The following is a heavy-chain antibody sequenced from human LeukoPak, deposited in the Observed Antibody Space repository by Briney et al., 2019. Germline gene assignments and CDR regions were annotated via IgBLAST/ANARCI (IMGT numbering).Heavy chain of an antibody. D-gene: IGHD7-27*01. V-gene: IGHV3-23*01. CDR2: VNGRGATT. J-gene: IGHJ6*03. CDR1: GFTFSDYA. Sequence: PGGSLRLSCAASGFASGFTFSDYAVNWVRQAPGKGPEWVASVNGRGATTYYADSVRGRFTISRDNSKNTVYLQMISLGADDTAVYFCAKAPATGEGYYFYYMDVWGKGTTVTVSS. CDR3: AKAPATGEGYYFYYMDV.